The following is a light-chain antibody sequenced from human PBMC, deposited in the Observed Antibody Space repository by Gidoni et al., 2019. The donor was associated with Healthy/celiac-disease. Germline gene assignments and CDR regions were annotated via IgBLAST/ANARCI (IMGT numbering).Light chain of an antibody. CDR1: QSVSSN. J-gene: IGKJ2*01. CDR2: GVS. V-gene: IGKV3-15*01. Sequence: EIVMTQSPATLSLSPGARATLPCRASQSVSSNLAWYQQKPGQAPRLLIYGVSTRATGIPARFSGSGSGTEFTLTISSLQSEDFAVYYCQQYNNWPRTFGQGSKLEIK. CDR3: QQYNNWPRT.